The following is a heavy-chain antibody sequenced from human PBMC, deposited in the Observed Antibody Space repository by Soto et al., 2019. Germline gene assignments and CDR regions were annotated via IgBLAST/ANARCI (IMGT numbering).Heavy chain of an antibody. Sequence: SETLSLTCTVSGGSISSYYWSWIRQPPGKGLEWIGYIYYSGSTNYNPSLKSRVTISVDTSKNQFSLKLTSVTAADTAVYSREPSRYSGTYTALGYWGQGDLVTVSS. J-gene: IGHJ4*02. CDR1: GGSISSYY. CDR2: IYYSGST. V-gene: IGHV4-59*01. CDR3: EPSRYSGTYTALGY. D-gene: IGHD5-12*01.